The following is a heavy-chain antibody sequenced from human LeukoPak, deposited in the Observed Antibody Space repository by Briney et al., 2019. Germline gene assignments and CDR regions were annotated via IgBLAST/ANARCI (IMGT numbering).Heavy chain of an antibody. Sequence: PSETLSLTCTVSGGSISSYYWSWIRQPPGKGLEWIGYIYYSGSTNYNPSLKSRVTISVDTSKNQFSLKLSSVTAADTAVYYCARGIRYGSGSYVFDYWGQGTLVTVSS. V-gene: IGHV4-59*01. D-gene: IGHD3-10*01. CDR3: ARGIRYGSGSYVFDY. J-gene: IGHJ4*02. CDR1: GGSISSYY. CDR2: IYYSGST.